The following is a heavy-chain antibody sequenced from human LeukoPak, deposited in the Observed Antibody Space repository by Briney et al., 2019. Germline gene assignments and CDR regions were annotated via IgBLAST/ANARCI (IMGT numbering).Heavy chain of an antibody. J-gene: IGHJ4*02. CDR1: GGSISSYY. V-gene: IGHV4-59*01. CDR3: ARGFYYYDSSGYTYYFDY. Sequence: SSETLSLTCAVSGGSISSYYWSWIRQPPGKGLEWIGYIYYSGSTNYNPSLKSRVTISVDTSKNQFSLKLSSVTAADTAVYYCARGFYYYDSSGYTYYFDYWGQGTLVTVSS. D-gene: IGHD3-22*01. CDR2: IYYSGST.